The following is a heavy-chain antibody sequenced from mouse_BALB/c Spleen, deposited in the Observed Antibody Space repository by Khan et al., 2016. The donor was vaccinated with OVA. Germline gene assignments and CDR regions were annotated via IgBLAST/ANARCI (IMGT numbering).Heavy chain of an antibody. J-gene: IGHJ1*01. D-gene: IGHD1-1*01. V-gene: IGHV1-85*01. CDR3: ARRYYGSILYWYFDV. CDR2: IFPGAGRT. Sequence: QVRLQQSGSELVKPGASVKLSCRASGYTFTSYDINWVRQSPEQGLEWIGWIFPGAGRTKYNETFKGQATLTSDKSSSTAYMQLSWLTSEDSAVYFCARRYYGSILYWYFDVWGAGTTVTVSS. CDR1: GYTFTSYD.